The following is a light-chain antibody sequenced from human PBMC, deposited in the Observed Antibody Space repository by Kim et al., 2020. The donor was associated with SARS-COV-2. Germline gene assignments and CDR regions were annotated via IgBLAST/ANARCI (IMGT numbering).Light chain of an antibody. CDR3: AAWDDRVGGPV. CDR2: ASH. J-gene: IGLJ7*01. V-gene: IGLV1-44*01. CDR1: SSNIGNNA. Sequence: GQWVTISCSGTSSNIGNNAVNWYQPLPGAAPKLLVYASHQRPAGVPDRFSGSKSGTSASLVIRGLRSEDEADYLCAAWDDRVGGPVFGGGTQLTVL.